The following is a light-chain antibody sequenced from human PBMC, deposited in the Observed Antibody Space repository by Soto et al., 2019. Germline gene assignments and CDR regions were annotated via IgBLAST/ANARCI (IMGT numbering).Light chain of an antibody. J-gene: IGKJ4*01. CDR1: QSVSYN. Sequence: DRVMTQSPDTLSASPGERATLSCRASQSVSYNLAWYQHRPGQAPRLLIYGASTRATAIPARFTGSGSGTEFTLTISRLEPEDFAVYYCQQYGSSPLTFGGGTKVDIK. V-gene: IGKV3-15*01. CDR2: GAS. CDR3: QQYGSSPLT.